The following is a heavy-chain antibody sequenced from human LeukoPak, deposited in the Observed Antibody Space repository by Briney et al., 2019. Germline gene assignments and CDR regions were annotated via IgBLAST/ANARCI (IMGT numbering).Heavy chain of an antibody. V-gene: IGHV1-18*01. J-gene: IGHJ4*02. CDR3: ARDTQAPTTVTTVTDD. Sequence: GASVKVSCKASGYTFTSYGISWVRQAPGQGLEWMGWISAYNGNTNYAQKLQGRVTMTTDTSTSTAYMELRSLRSDDTAVYYCARDTQAPTTVTTVTDDWGQGTLVTVSS. CDR2: ISAYNGNT. CDR1: GYTFTSYG. D-gene: IGHD4-17*01.